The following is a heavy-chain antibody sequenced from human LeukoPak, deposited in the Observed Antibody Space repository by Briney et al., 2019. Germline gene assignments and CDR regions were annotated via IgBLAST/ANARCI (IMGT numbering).Heavy chain of an antibody. J-gene: IGHJ5*02. V-gene: IGHV1-18*01. Sequence: ASVKVSCKASGYTFTSYGISWVRQAPGQGLEWMGWISAYNGNTNYAQKLQGRVTMTTDTSTSTAYMELRSLRSDDTAVYYCAKGRGPYSSGWYGNWFDPWGQGTLVTVSS. D-gene: IGHD6-19*01. CDR2: ISAYNGNT. CDR3: AKGRGPYSSGWYGNWFDP. CDR1: GYTFTSYG.